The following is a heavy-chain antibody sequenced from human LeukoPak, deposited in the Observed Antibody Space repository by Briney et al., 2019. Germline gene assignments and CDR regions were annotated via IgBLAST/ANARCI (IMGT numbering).Heavy chain of an antibody. CDR2: IYYSGST. V-gene: IGHV4-31*03. D-gene: IGHD4-17*01. J-gene: IGHJ6*02. CDR1: GGSISSGGYY. Sequence: SETLSLTCTVSGGSISSGGYYWSWIRQHPGKGLEWIGYIYYSGSTYYNPSLRSRVTVSVDTSKNQFSLKLSSVTAADTAVYYCARDWYGDYYYYGMDVWGQGTTVTVSS. CDR3: ARDWYGDYYYYGMDV.